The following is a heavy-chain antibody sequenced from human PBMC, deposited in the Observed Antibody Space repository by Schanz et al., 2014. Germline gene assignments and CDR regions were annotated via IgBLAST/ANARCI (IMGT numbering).Heavy chain of an antibody. J-gene: IGHJ3*02. Sequence: QVQLVESGGGMVQPGGSLRLSCAASGFMFSSYGMHWVRQAPGKGLEWVAVIYSGGSTFYTDSVKGRFTISRDNSKNTLYLQMNSLIAEDTAVYYCAKCIGWYGRCAFDIWGQGTMVTVSS. V-gene: IGHV3-NL1*01. CDR1: GFMFSSYG. CDR3: AKCIGWYGRCAFDI. CDR2: IYSGGST. D-gene: IGHD6-19*01.